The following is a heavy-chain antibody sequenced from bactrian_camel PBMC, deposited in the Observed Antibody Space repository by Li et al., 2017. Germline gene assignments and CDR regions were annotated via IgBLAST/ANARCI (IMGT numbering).Heavy chain of an antibody. D-gene: IGHD2*01. Sequence: DVQLVESGGGSVDAGGSLTLSCAASGSGYISGTACMGWFRQVTGKEREGIAAIAPASGTTFYSDSVKGRFTISRDNAKNTVYLQMKDLKPEDTAVYYCADEKRNGYCSGSPGTQVTVS. CDR2: IAPASGTT. V-gene: IGHV3S40*01. J-gene: IGHJ4*01. CDR1: GSGYISGTAC.